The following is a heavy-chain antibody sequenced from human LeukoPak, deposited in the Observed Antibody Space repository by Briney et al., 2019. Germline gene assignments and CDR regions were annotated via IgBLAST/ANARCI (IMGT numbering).Heavy chain of an antibody. CDR3: ATSPRHPDFWSGYFSPFQH. D-gene: IGHD3-3*01. J-gene: IGHJ1*01. CDR2: FDPEDGET. Sequence: ASVKVSCKVSGYTLTDLSMHWVRQAPGKGLEWMGGFDPEDGETIYAQKFQGRVTMTEDTSTDTAYMELSSLRSEDTAVYYCATSPRHPDFWSGYFSPFQHWGQGTLVTVSS. V-gene: IGHV1-24*01. CDR1: GYTLTDLS.